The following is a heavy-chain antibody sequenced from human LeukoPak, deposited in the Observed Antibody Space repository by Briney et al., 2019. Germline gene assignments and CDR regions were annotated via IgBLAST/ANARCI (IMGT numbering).Heavy chain of an antibody. V-gene: IGHV3-23*01. D-gene: IGHD2-15*01. J-gene: IGHJ5*02. Sequence: PGGSPRLSCAASGFTFSRYAILWVRQAPGKGLEWVSGISGSGGATYYADSVKGRFTISRDSSKKTVSLQMNSLRAEDTAIYYCAKDICERGYCSENKWFDPWGQGTLVTVSS. CDR2: ISGSGGAT. CDR1: GFTFSRYA. CDR3: AKDICERGYCSENKWFDP.